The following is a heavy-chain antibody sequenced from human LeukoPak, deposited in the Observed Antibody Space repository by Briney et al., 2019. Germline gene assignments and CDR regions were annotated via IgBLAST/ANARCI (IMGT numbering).Heavy chain of an antibody. J-gene: IGHJ4*02. D-gene: IGHD2-2*01. CDR3: AKGKVVVPAAPIDY. CDR1: GFTFSSYA. V-gene: IGHV3-23*01. CDR2: ISGSGGST. Sequence: GGSLRLSCAPSGFTFSSYAMSWVRQAPGKGLEWVSAISGSGGSTYYADSVKGRFTISRDNSKHTLYRQMNSLRAEDTAVYYCAKGKVVVPAAPIDYWGQGTLVTVSS.